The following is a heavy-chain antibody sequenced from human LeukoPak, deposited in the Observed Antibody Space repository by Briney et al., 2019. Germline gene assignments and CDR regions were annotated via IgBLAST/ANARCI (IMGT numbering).Heavy chain of an antibody. J-gene: IGHJ3*02. D-gene: IGHD3-10*01. Sequence: PGESLRISCKGSGYSFTSYWIGWVRQMPGKGLEWMGIIYPGDSDTRYSPSFQGQVTISADKSISTAYLQWSSLKASDTAMYYCARNNHYYGSGSYYNENDAFDIWGQGTMVTVSS. V-gene: IGHV5-51*01. CDR3: ARNNHYYGSGSYYNENDAFDI. CDR1: GYSFTSYW. CDR2: IYPGDSDT.